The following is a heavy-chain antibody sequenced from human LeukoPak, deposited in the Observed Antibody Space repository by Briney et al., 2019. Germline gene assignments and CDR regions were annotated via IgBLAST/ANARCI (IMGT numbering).Heavy chain of an antibody. CDR2: INPNAGST. V-gene: IGHV1-46*01. Sequence: ASVKVSCKASGCTFTSYYLHWARQAPGQGLEWIGIINPNAGSTSYAQRFQGRVTMPRDMSTSTVYMELSSLRSEDTAVYYCAKSNGYGLIDIWGQGTMVTVSS. CDR3: AKSNGYGLIDI. D-gene: IGHD3-10*01. CDR1: GCTFTSYY. J-gene: IGHJ3*02.